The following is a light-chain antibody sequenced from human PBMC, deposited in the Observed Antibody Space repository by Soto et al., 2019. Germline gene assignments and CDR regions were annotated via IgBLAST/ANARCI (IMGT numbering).Light chain of an antibody. CDR2: GNR. CDR3: VAWDDSLNGAV. J-gene: IGLJ7*01. V-gene: IGLV1-40*01. Sequence: QLVLTQPPSVSGAPGQRVTISCTGNSSNLGAGYDVHWYQQLPGAAPKLVIFGNRNRPSGVPERFSGSKSGTSASLAISGLQSEDEADYYCVAWDDSLNGAVFGGGTQLTVL. CDR1: SSNLGAGYD.